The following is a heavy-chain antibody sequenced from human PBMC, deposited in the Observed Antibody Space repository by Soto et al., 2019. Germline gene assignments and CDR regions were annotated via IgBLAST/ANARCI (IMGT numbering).Heavy chain of an antibody. CDR1: GYTFTVYY. CDR3: ARDLAKGGGSAGFDY. V-gene: IGHV1-2*02. D-gene: IGHD1-26*01. CDR2: INPKSGGT. J-gene: IGHJ4*02. Sequence: QVQLVQSGAEVKKPGASVNVSCEASGYTFTVYYMHWVRQAPGQGLEWMGWINPKSGGTMYPQKFQGRVTMTCDTSISTAYMALTRLRSDDTAVYYCARDLAKGGGSAGFDYWGQGTLVTVSS.